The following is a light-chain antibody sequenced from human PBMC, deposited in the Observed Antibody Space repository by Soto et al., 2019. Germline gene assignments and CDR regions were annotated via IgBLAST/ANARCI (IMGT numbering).Light chain of an antibody. J-gene: IGKJ1*01. CDR2: AAS. Sequence: DIQMTQSPSSLAASVGDRVTLTCRASQSISSYLNWYQHKAGKAPKLLIYAASSLQSGVPSRFSGSGSGTDFTVTISSLQPEDFATYYCQQSYSTPWTLGQGTKVDIK. V-gene: IGKV1-39*01. CDR1: QSISSY. CDR3: QQSYSTPWT.